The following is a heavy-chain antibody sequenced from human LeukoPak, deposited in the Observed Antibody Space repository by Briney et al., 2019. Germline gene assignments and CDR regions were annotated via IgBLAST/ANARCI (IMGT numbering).Heavy chain of an antibody. CDR1: GFTFSNAW. CDR2: IKSKTDVGTT. V-gene: IGHV3-15*01. CDR3: TTAGPAYCSSTSCSLDY. Sequence: GGTLRLSCAASGFTFSNAWMSWVRQAPGKGLEWVGRIKSKTDVGTTEYAAPAKGRFTISRDDLKNTLYLDMNSLRTEDTAVYYCTTAGPAYCSSTSCSLDYWGQGTLVTVSS. J-gene: IGHJ4*02. D-gene: IGHD2-2*01.